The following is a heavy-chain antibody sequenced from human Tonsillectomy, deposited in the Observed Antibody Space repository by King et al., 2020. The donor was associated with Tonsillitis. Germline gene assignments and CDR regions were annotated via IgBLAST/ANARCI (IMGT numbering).Heavy chain of an antibody. CDR3: AKDILIFGVVITAFDY. Sequence: VQLVESGGGLVQPGGSLRLSCAASGFTFSSYAMSWVRQAPGKGLEWVSAIRGSGGSTYYAASVKGRFTISRDNSKNTLYLQMNSLRAEDTAVYYCAKDILIFGVVITAFDYWGQGTLVTVSS. J-gene: IGHJ4*02. CDR2: IRGSGGST. V-gene: IGHV3-23*04. D-gene: IGHD3-3*01. CDR1: GFTFSSYA.